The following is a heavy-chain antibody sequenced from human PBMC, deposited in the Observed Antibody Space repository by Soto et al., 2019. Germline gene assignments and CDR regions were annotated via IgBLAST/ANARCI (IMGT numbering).Heavy chain of an antibody. CDR3: ASSIAADYFDY. Sequence: SETLSLTCTVSGGSISSYYWSWIRQPPGKGLEWIGYIYYSGSTNYNPSLKSRVTISVDTSKNQFSLKLSSVTAADTAVYYCASSIAADYFDYWGQGTLVTAPQ. CDR2: IYYSGST. CDR1: GGSISSYY. J-gene: IGHJ4*02. D-gene: IGHD6-6*01. V-gene: IGHV4-59*01.